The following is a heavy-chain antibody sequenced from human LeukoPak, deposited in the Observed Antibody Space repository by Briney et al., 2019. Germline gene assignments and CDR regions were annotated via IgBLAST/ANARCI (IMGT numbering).Heavy chain of an antibody. CDR3: AKDKD. CDR1: GFTFSSYA. V-gene: IGHV3-23*01. Sequence: PEGSLRLSCAASGFTFSSYAMTWVRQAPGKGLDWVSSISGSGDSTHYADSVKGRFTISRDNSKNTLYLQMNSLRADDTAVYYCAKDKDWGQGTLVTVSS. CDR2: ISGSGDST. J-gene: IGHJ4*02.